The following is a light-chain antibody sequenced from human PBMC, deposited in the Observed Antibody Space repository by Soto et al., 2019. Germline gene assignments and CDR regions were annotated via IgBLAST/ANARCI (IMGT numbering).Light chain of an antibody. CDR1: QGISNY. CDR2: AAS. V-gene: IGKV1-27*01. Sequence: DIQMTQSPSSLSPSVGDRVNITCRASQGISNYLAWYQQKPGKVPKLLIYAASTLQSGVPSRFSGSGSGTDFTLTISSLQPEDVATYYCQKYNSAPPSFGQGTKLRSN. J-gene: IGKJ2*03. CDR3: QKYNSAPPS.